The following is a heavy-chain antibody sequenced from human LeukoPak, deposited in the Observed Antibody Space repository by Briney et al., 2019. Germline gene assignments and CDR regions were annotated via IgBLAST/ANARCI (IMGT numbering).Heavy chain of an antibody. CDR2: IVVGSGNT. CDR1: GFTFTSSA. Sequence: SVTVSCKASGFTFTSSAMQWVRQARGQRLEWIGWIVVGSGNTNYAQKFQERVTITRDMSTSTAYMELSSLRSEDTAVYYCAADLLAGSPAEGYWGQGTLVTVSS. J-gene: IGHJ4*02. CDR3: AADLLAGSPAEGY. D-gene: IGHD3-3*02. V-gene: IGHV1-58*02.